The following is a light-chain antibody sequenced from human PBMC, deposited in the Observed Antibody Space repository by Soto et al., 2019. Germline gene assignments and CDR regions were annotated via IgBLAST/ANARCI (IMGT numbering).Light chain of an antibody. V-gene: IGLV2-14*02. CDR1: NSDIGSHNL. Sequence: QSALTQPASVSGSPGQSITISCAGTNSDIGSHNLVSWYQHLPDKAPKLLIYEVTTRPSGVSSRFSGSKSGNTASLTISGLQADDEATYYCSSYTSTNTPYVFGTGTKVTVL. CDR2: EVT. CDR3: SSYTSTNTPYV. J-gene: IGLJ1*01.